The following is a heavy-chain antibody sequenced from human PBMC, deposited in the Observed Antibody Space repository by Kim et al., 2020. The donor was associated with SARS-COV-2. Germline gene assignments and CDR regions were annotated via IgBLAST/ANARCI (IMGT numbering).Heavy chain of an antibody. CDR1: GGSISSYY. J-gene: IGHJ4*02. CDR3: AAPGSLSGFDY. Sequence: SETLSLTCTVSGGSISSYYWSWIRQPPGKGLEWIGYIYYSGSTNYNPSLKSRVTISVDTSKNQFSLKLSSVTAADTAVYYCAAPGSLSGFDYWGQGTLVTVSS. CDR2: IYYSGST. D-gene: IGHD3-10*01. V-gene: IGHV4-59*01.